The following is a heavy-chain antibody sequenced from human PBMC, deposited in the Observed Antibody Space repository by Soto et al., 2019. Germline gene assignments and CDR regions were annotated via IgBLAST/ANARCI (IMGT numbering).Heavy chain of an antibody. CDR2: INPLSGIP. Sequence: QVQLVQSGAEVKKPESSVKVSCKTSGGTFVRHVISWVRQAPGQGPEWMGKINPLSGIPNYAQKFQDRVTFTADTASSTAYMELRSLRSDDTAVYYCAAPACAATWCSPSHNLDHWGQGTLVTVSS. CDR3: AAPACAATWCSPSHNLDH. D-gene: IGHD2-2*01. V-gene: IGHV1-69*09. J-gene: IGHJ4*02. CDR1: GGTFVRHV.